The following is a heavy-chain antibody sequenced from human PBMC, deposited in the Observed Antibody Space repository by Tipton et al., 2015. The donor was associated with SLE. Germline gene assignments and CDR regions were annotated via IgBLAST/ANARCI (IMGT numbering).Heavy chain of an antibody. CDR1: GGSISSYY. V-gene: IGHV4-59*01. CDR3: ARYGTYDGSRYFQH. J-gene: IGHJ1*01. CDR2: IYYSGST. Sequence: TLSLTCTVSGGSISSYYWSWIRQPPGKGLEWIGYIYYSGSTNYNPSLKSRVTISVDTSKNQFSLKLSSVTAADTAVYDCARYGTYDGSRYFQHWGQGTLVTVSS. D-gene: IGHD1-26*01.